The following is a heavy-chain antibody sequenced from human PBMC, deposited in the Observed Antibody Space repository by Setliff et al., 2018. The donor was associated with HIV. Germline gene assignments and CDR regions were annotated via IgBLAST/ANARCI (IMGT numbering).Heavy chain of an antibody. Sequence: PSETLSLTCSVSGYSITNGYYWGWIRQPPGKGLEWVGIIYHDGSTYYNPSLRSRVTISVDTSKNQFSLKLSSVTAADTAVYYCARYYGSGTYHRWFDPWGQGTPVTVSS. V-gene: IGHV4-38-2*02. CDR3: ARYYGSGTYHRWFDP. J-gene: IGHJ5*02. D-gene: IGHD3-10*01. CDR1: GYSITNGYY. CDR2: IYHDGST.